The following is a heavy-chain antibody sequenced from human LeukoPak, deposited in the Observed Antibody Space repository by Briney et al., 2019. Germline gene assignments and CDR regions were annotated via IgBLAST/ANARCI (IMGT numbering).Heavy chain of an antibody. Sequence: GGSLRLSCSASGFTFSSYAMHWVRQAPGKGLESVSGISSSGGGTYYADSVKGRFTISRDSTKNTLDLQMSSLRAEDTAVYYCVKLGRTAPDYWGQGTLVTVSS. CDR1: GFTFSSYA. CDR3: VKLGRTAPDY. CDR2: ISSSGGGT. V-gene: IGHV3-64D*09. J-gene: IGHJ4*02.